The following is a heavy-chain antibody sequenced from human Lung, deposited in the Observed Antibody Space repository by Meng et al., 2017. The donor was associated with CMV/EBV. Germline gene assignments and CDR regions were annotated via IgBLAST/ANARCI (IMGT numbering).Heavy chain of an antibody. D-gene: IGHD3-10*01. Sequence: SETXSLXXTVSGGSMNRSTYYWGWIRQPPGKGLEWVGNIYYSGDTYSNPSLKSRVTISIDASKNQFSLKLSSVTAADTAVYFCARGRFVYYHGLVSYSDSWGQGALVXVSS. J-gene: IGHJ5*01. CDR2: IYYSGDT. V-gene: IGHV4-39*07. CDR3: ARGRFVYYHGLVSYSDS. CDR1: GGSMNRSTYY.